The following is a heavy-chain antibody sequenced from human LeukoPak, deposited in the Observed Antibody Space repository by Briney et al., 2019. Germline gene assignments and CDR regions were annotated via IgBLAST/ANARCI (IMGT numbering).Heavy chain of an antibody. Sequence: ASVKVCCKASGYTFTGYYMHWVRQAPGQGLEWMGWINPNSGGTNYAQKFQGRVTMTRDTSISTAYMELSRLRSDDTAVYHCARVTPNYGSGSYYLNWFGPWGQGTLVTVSS. CDR3: ARVTPNYGSGSYYLNWFGP. J-gene: IGHJ5*02. V-gene: IGHV1-2*02. D-gene: IGHD3-10*01. CDR2: INPNSGGT. CDR1: GYTFTGYY.